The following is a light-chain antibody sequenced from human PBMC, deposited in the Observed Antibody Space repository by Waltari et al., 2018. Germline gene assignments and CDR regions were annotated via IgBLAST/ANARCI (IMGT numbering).Light chain of an antibody. CDR2: DAS. CDR1: QDISNY. V-gene: IGKV1-33*01. J-gene: IGKJ2*01. Sequence: DIQMTQSPSSLSASVGDRVTITCQASQDISNYLNWYQQEPGKAHKLLIYDASNLETGVPSRFSGSGSGADFTLTISSLQPEDIATYYCQQYDNLPYTFGQGTKLEIK. CDR3: QQYDNLPYT.